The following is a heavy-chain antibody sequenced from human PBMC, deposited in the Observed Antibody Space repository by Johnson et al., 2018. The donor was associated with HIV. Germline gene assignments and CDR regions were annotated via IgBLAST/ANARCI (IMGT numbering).Heavy chain of an antibody. Sequence: VESGGGVVQPGRSLRLSCAASKFTFSSYPMHWVRQAPGKGLEWVALISYDGTNKYYADSVKGRFTISRDNSKNTLYLLMNSLRPEDTAVYYCASDQYYYDSRGVGAFDSWGQGTRVTVSS. CDR1: KFTFSSYP. CDR2: ISYDGTNK. J-gene: IGHJ3*02. V-gene: IGHV3-30*04. CDR3: ASDQYYYDSRGVGAFDS. D-gene: IGHD3-22*01.